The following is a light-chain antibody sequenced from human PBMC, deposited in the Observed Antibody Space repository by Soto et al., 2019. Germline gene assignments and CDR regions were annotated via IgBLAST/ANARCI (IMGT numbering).Light chain of an antibody. CDR1: GGSFATHY. V-gene: IGLV6-57*04. J-gene: IGLJ3*02. Sequence: NFMLTQPHSLSESPGKTVTISCTRSGGSFATHYVQWYQQRPGSAPTTVIYEDNQRPSGVPDRFSGSVDSSSNSASLTISGLKTQDEADYSCQSYDSSTWVFGGGTKLTVL. CDR2: EDN. CDR3: QSYDSSTWV.